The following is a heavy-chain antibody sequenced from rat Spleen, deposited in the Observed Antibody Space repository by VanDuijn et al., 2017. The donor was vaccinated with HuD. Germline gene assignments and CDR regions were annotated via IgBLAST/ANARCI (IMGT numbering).Heavy chain of an antibody. J-gene: IGHJ2*01. V-gene: IGHV5-20*01. Sequence: EVQLVESGGGLVQPGRSLKLSCAASGFTFSDYNMAWVRQAPKKGLEWVAYISYDGGSTYYRDSVKGRFTISRDNAKSTLYLQMDSLRSEDTATYYCTTAGRWQPGNYWGQGVMVTVSS. CDR3: TTAGRWQPGNY. D-gene: IGHD1-11*01. CDR2: ISYDGGST. CDR1: GFTFSDYN.